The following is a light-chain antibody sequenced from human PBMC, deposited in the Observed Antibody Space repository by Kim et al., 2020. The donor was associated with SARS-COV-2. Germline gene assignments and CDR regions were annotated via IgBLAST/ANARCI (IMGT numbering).Light chain of an antibody. CDR3: QQYNTWPPLT. Sequence: FPGERATLSCRASQSVSSNLAWYQQKPGQAPRLLIYGASTRATAIPARFSGSGSGTEFTLTISSLQSEDFAVYYCQQYNTWPPLTFGGGTKVDIK. CDR1: QSVSSN. CDR2: GAS. V-gene: IGKV3-15*01. J-gene: IGKJ4*01.